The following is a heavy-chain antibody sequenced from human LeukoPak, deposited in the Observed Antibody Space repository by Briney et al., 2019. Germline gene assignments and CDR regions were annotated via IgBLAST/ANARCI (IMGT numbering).Heavy chain of an antibody. V-gene: IGHV1-69*01. CDR2: IIPIFGTA. J-gene: IGHJ4*02. CDR3: ARSYYYGSGSYNNSDY. Sequence: ASVKVSCKASGGTFSSYATSWVRQAPGQGLEWMGGIIPIFGTANYAQKFQGRVTITADESTSTAYMELSSLRSEDTAVYYCARSYYYGSGSYNNSDYWGQGTLVTVSS. D-gene: IGHD3-10*01. CDR1: GGTFSSYA.